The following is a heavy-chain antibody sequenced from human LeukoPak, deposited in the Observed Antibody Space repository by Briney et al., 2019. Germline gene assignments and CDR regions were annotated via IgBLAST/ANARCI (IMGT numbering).Heavy chain of an antibody. J-gene: IGHJ3*02. CDR1: GGSISSYY. CDR3: ARDAYVDTTNAFDI. V-gene: IGHV4-59*01. CDR2: IYYSGST. Sequence: SETLSLTRTVSGGSISSYYWSWIRQPPGKGLEWIGYIYYSGSTNYNPSLKSRVTISVDTSKNQFSLKLSSVTAADTAVYYCARDAYVDTTNAFDIWGQGTMVTVSS. D-gene: IGHD5-18*01.